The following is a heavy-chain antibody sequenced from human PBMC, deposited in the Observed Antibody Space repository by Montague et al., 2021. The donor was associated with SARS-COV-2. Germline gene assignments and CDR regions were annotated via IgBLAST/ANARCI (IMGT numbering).Heavy chain of an antibody. J-gene: IGHJ6*02. Sequence: TLSLTCTVSGGSISSGGYYWSWIRQHPGKGLEWIGYTYYSGSTNYNPSLKSRLTISVDTSKNHFSLKLSSVTAADTAVYYCARGEGVMVYVYGMDVWGQGTTVTVSS. CDR2: TYYSGST. D-gene: IGHD2-8*01. CDR1: GGSISSGGYY. CDR3: ARGEGVMVYVYGMDV. V-gene: IGHV4-31*03.